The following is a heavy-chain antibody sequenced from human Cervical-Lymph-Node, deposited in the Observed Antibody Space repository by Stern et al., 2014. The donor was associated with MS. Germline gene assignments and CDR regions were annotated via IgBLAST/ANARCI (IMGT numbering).Heavy chain of an antibody. CDR2: IFPGGSDI. Sequence: VQLVQSGPEVKMPGESLKISCQASGYTFTSYWIGWVRQMPGKGLEWIAIIFPGGSDIRYSPSFQGQVTISADKSSSTAYLQWNNLKASDTAIYYCARQRYFDYWGQGTLVTVSS. V-gene: IGHV5-51*01. J-gene: IGHJ4*02. CDR1: GYTFTSYW. CDR3: ARQRYFDY.